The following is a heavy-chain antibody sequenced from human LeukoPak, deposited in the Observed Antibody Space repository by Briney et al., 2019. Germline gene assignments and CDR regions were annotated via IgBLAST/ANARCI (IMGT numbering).Heavy chain of an antibody. CDR3: AKDRGNWNDDGDAFDI. V-gene: IGHV3-30*18. CDR2: ISYDGSNK. D-gene: IGHD1-1*01. J-gene: IGHJ3*02. Sequence: GRSLRLSCAASGFTFSSYGMHWVRQAPGKGLEWVAVISYDGSNKYYADSVKGRFTISRDNSKNTLYLQMNSLRAEDTAVYYCAKDRGNWNDDGDAFDIWGQGTMVTVSS. CDR1: GFTFSSYG.